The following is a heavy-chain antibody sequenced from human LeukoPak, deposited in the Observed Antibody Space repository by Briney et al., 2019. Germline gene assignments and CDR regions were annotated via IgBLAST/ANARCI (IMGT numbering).Heavy chain of an antibody. CDR1: GGSISSYY. Sequence: SETLSLTCTVSGGSISSYYWSWIRQPAGKGLEWIGRIYTSGSTNYNPSLKSRVTMSVDTSKNQFSLKLSSATAADTAVYYCARGRYYYDSSGYSFFDYWGQGTLVTVSS. CDR3: ARGRYYYDSSGYSFFDY. CDR2: IYTSGST. V-gene: IGHV4-4*07. D-gene: IGHD3-22*01. J-gene: IGHJ4*02.